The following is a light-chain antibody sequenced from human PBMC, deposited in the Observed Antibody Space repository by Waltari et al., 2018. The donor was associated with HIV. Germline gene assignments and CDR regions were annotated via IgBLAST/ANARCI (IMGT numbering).Light chain of an antibody. CDR1: QGISSY. CDR2: AAS. J-gene: IGKJ3*01. V-gene: IGKV1-9*01. Sequence: DIQLTQSPSFLSASVGDRVTITCRASQGISSYLAWYQQKPGKAPKLRIYAASTLQSGVPSRFSGSGSGTEFTLTSSSLQPEDFATYYCQHLNSYPLTFGPGTKVDIK. CDR3: QHLNSYPLT.